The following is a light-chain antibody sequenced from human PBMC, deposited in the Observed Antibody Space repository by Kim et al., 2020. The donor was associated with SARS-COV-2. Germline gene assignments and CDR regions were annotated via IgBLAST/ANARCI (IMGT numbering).Light chain of an antibody. CDR3: QQYGSSPPT. CDR1: QSVSGSY. CDR2: SAS. J-gene: IGKJ1*01. V-gene: IGKV3-20*01. Sequence: SPGERVSLSCRASQSVSGSYLAWYQQKPGQAPRLLFYSASSRATGIPDRFSGSGSGTDFTLTISRLEPEDFAVYYCQQYGSSPPTFGQGTKVDIK.